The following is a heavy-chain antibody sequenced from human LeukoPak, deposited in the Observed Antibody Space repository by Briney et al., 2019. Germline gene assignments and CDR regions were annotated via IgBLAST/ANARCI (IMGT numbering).Heavy chain of an antibody. CDR1: GFTFSSYS. D-gene: IGHD6-6*01. V-gene: IGHV3-21*01. J-gene: IGHJ4*02. Sequence: GGSLRLSCAASGFTFSSYSMNWVRQAPGKGLGWVSSISSSSSYIYYADSVKGRFTISRDNAKNSLYLQMNSLRAEDTAVYYCASIAAPRGRVFDYWGQGTLVTVSS. CDR3: ASIAAPRGRVFDY. CDR2: ISSSSSYI.